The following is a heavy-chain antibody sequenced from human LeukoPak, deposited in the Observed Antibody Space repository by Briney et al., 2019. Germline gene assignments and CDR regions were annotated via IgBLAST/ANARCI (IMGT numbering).Heavy chain of an antibody. D-gene: IGHD2-2*02. V-gene: IGHV4-34*01. CDR3: TRSGLTGMREYPRADYYYYGMDV. CDR1: GGSFSGYL. Sequence: SETLSLTCTVSGGSFSGYLWSWFRQPPGKGLEWIGEINYDGEKTNYNPSLKSRVIMSVAPSTNQFSLKMTSVTAADTAVYFCTRSGLTGMREYPRADYYYYGMDVWGQGTAVTVSS. J-gene: IGHJ6*01. CDR2: INYDGEKT.